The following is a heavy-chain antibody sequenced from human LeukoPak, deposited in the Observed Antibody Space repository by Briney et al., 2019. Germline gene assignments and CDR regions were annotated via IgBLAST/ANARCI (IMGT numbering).Heavy chain of an antibody. V-gene: IGHV4-39*07. J-gene: IGHJ5*02. CDR1: GGSISSSNYY. Sequence: SETLSLTCTVSGGSISSSNYYWGWIRQPPGKGLEWIGSLHYIGSTYNNPSLKSRVTISVDTSKNQFSLRLSSVTAADTAVYYCARDARDVLLWFGEFSPWGQGTLVTVSS. D-gene: IGHD3-10*01. CDR2: LHYIGST. CDR3: ARDARDVLLWFGEFSP.